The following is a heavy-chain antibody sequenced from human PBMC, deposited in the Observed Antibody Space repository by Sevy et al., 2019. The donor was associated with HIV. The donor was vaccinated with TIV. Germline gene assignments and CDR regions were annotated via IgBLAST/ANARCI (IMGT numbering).Heavy chain of an antibody. V-gene: IGHV3-7*01. Sequence: GGSLRLSCVASGFIVNNYWMTWVRQAPGKGLEWVANIKDDGSEKYYVGSVKGRFTISRDDAEKSLFLQMNRLRVEDTAVYYCAKFKKVPHVRLPGGLDVWGQGTTVTVSS. CDR1: GFIVNNYW. CDR3: AKFKKVPHVRLPGGLDV. D-gene: IGHD2-15*01. J-gene: IGHJ6*02. CDR2: IKDDGSEK.